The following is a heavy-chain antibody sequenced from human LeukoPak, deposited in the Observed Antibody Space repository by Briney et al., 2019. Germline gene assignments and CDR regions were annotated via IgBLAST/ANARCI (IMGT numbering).Heavy chain of an antibody. D-gene: IGHD3-22*01. V-gene: IGHV4-30-4*01. CDR1: SGSIRSGNYY. CDR2: SHYSGNT. CDR3: ARVPGNYDTRGYTFDY. J-gene: IGHJ4*02. Sequence: SETLSLTCTVSSGSIRSGNYYWSWIRQPPGKGLEWIGFSHYSGNTYYNPSLKSRVTISVDTAKNQFSLKLISVTAADTAVYYCARVPGNYDTRGYTFDYWGQGTLVTVSS.